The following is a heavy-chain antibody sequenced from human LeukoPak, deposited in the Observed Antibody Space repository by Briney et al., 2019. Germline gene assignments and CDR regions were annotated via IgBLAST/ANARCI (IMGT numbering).Heavy chain of an antibody. CDR3: ARRAQRSSSWYLNWFDR. CDR2: INHSGST. V-gene: IGHV4-34*01. Sequence: PSETLSLTCAVYGGSFSGYYWSWIRQPPGKGLEWIGEINHSGSTNYNPSLKSRVTISVDTSKNQFSLKLSSVTAADTAVYYCARRAQRSSSWYLNWFDRWGQGTLVTVSS. J-gene: IGHJ5*02. CDR1: GGSFSGYY. D-gene: IGHD6-13*01.